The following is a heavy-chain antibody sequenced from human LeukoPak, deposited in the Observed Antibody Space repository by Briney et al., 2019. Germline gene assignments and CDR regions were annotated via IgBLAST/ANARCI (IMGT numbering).Heavy chain of an antibody. J-gene: IGHJ4*02. CDR2: IYYSGTT. D-gene: IGHD1-26*01. Sequence: PSETLSLTCTVSGGSVSSSSFYWGWIRQPPGKGLEWIGNIYYSGTTNYNPSLKSRVTISVDTSKNQFSLKLSSVTAADTAVYYCARGIVGPTPYFDYWGQGTLVTVSS. CDR3: ARGIVGPTPYFDY. CDR1: GGSVSSSSFY. V-gene: IGHV4-61*01.